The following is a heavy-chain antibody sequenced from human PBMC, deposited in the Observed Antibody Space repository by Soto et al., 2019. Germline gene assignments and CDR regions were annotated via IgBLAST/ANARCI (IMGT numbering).Heavy chain of an antibody. J-gene: IGHJ4*02. Sequence: GGSLRLSCAASGFTFSSYGMHWVRQAPGKGLEWVAVISYDGSNKYYADSVKGRFTISRDNSKNTLYLQMNSLRAEDTAVYYCAKGYSYGDYYFDCWGQGTLVTVST. CDR1: GFTFSSYG. D-gene: IGHD5-18*01. CDR2: ISYDGSNK. CDR3: AKGYSYGDYYFDC. V-gene: IGHV3-30*18.